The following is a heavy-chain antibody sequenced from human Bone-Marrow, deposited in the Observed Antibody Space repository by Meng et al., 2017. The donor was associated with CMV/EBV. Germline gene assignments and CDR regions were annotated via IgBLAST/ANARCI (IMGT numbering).Heavy chain of an antibody. CDR3: ARTWIQLWLPLGMDV. D-gene: IGHD5-18*01. CDR2: IKQDGSEK. Sequence: GESLKISCAASGFTFSSYSMNWVRQAPGKGLEWVANIKQDGSEKYYVDSVKGRFTISRDNAKNSLYLQMNSLRAEDTAVYYCARTWIQLWLPLGMDVWGQGTTVTVSS. J-gene: IGHJ6*02. CDR1: GFTFSSYS. V-gene: IGHV3-7*01.